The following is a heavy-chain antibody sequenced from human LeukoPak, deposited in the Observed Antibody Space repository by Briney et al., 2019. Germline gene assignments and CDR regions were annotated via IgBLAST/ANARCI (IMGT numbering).Heavy chain of an antibody. CDR3: AGKYSSPQYNWFDP. Sequence: SETLSLTCAVYGGSSSGYYWSWIRQPPGKGLEWIGEINHSGSTNYNPSLKSRVTISVDTSKNQFSLKLSSVTAADTAVYYCAGKYSSPQYNWFDPWGQGTLVTVSS. V-gene: IGHV4-34*01. D-gene: IGHD6-6*01. CDR2: INHSGST. CDR1: GGSSSGYY. J-gene: IGHJ5*02.